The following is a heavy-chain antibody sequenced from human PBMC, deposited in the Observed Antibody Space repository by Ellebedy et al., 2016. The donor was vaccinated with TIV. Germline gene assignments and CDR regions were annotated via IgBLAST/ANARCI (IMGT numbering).Heavy chain of an antibody. V-gene: IGHV1-18*01. J-gene: IGHJ6*02. CDR3: ARSKYSVYGHYYYYYGMDV. CDR2: ISTYNFNT. CDR1: GYTFTNYG. Sequence: AASVKVSCKASGYTFTNYGVSWVRQAPGQGLEWMGWISTYNFNTTYAERFQGRVTMSADTSTSTAYMELRSLRSDDTAVYYCARSKYSVYGHYYYYYGMDVWGQGTTVTVSS. D-gene: IGHD5/OR15-5a*01.